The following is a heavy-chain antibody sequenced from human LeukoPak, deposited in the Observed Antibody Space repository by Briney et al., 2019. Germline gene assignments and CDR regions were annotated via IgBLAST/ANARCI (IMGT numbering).Heavy chain of an antibody. J-gene: IGHJ4*02. V-gene: IGHV3-23*01. CDR3: AKDRVYSSGWHNPSAFDY. D-gene: IGHD6-19*01. CDR1: GFTFSSYA. CDR2: ISGSGGST. Sequence: GGSLRLSCAASGFTFSSYAMSWVRQAPGKGLEWVSAISGSGGSTYYADSVKGRFTISRDNSKNTLYLQMNSLRAEDTAVYYCAKDRVYSSGWHNPSAFDYWGQGTLVTVSS.